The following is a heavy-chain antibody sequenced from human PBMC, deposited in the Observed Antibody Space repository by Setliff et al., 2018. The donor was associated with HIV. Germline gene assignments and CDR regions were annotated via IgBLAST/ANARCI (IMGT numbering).Heavy chain of an antibody. Sequence: ASVKVSCKASGYTFTPFGISWVRQAPGQGPEWMGWIRTYNGSTSYALKLQGRVTLTRDTSTGTAYMELRSLTSDDTGVYYCARKHATLPFDYWGQGTLVTVSS. CDR2: IRTYNGST. CDR1: GYTFTPFG. V-gene: IGHV1-18*01. CDR3: ARKHATLPFDY. D-gene: IGHD1-26*01. J-gene: IGHJ4*02.